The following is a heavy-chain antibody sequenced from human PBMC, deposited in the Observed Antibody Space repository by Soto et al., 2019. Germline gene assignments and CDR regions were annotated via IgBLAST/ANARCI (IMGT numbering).Heavy chain of an antibody. Sequence: SATLSLTCAVYGGPFSGYYWHWIRPPPGKGLELIGEINHIGSTNYNPSLKSRVTISVDTSKNQFSLKLSSVTAADTAVYYCARGPRFLEWFTYYYYYMDVWGKGTTVT. D-gene: IGHD3-3*01. CDR3: ARGPRFLEWFTYYYYYMDV. V-gene: IGHV4-34*01. CDR1: GGPFSGYY. CDR2: INHIGST. J-gene: IGHJ6*03.